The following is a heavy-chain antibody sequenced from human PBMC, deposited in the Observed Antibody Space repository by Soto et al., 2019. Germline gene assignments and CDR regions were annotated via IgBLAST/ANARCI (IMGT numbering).Heavy chain of an antibody. Sequence: PSETLSLTCAVSGYSITNVNWWAWIRQPPGKGLEWIGYIFHSGTTHYNPSLKSRVTMSVDTSKNQFSLKVDSLTAEDTAVYYCARVPDYWGQGILVTVSS. CDR3: ARVPDY. CDR2: IFHSGTT. CDR1: GYSITNVNW. V-gene: IGHV4-28*03. D-gene: IGHD2-2*01. J-gene: IGHJ4*02.